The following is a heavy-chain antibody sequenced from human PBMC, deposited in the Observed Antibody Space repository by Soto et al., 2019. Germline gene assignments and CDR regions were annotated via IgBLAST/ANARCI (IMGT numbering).Heavy chain of an antibody. J-gene: IGHJ5*02. Sequence: WQTLSLTSTVSGYSISSSYYWGGIRQPPGKGREWIWTTFHTGSTYYNPSLKSRVTMSMDTSKNQFSLNRSSVTAADTAVYYCARERGHRGSPRCYASFDPWGQGTLVTVSS. CDR3: ARERGHRGSPRCYASFDP. CDR2: TFHTGST. V-gene: IGHV4-38-2*02. D-gene: IGHD2-2*01. CDR1: GYSISSSYY.